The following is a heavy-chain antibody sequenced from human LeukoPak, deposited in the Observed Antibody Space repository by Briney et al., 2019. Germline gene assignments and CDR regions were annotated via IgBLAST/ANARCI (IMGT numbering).Heavy chain of an antibody. CDR3: ARDLRGGPDY. CDR2: IYHSGST. J-gene: IGHJ4*02. Sequence: PSETLSLTCAVSGYSISSGYYWGWIRQPPGKGLEWIGSIYHSGSTYYNPSLKSRVTISVDTSKNQFSLKLSSVTAADTAVYYCARDLRGGPDYWGQGTLVTVSS. D-gene: IGHD4-23*01. CDR1: GYSISSGYY. V-gene: IGHV4-38-2*02.